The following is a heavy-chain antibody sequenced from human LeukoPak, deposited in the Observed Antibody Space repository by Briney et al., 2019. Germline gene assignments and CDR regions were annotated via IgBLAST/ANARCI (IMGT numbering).Heavy chain of an antibody. CDR3: AKRLRQRRSSSWPYYYDSSGYDAFDI. Sequence: PGGSLRLSCAASGFTFSSYAMSWVRQAPGKGLEWVSSISGSGGSTYYADSVKGRFTISRDNSKNTLYLQMNSLRAEDTAVYYCAKRLRQRRSSSWPYYYDSSGYDAFDIWGQGTMVTVSS. V-gene: IGHV3-23*01. CDR2: ISGSGGST. CDR1: GFTFSSYA. J-gene: IGHJ3*02. D-gene: IGHD3-22*01.